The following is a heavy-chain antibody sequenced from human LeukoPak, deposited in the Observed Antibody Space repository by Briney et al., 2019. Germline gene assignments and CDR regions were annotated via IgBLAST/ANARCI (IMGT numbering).Heavy chain of an antibody. J-gene: IGHJ4*02. CDR3: ARDRVAVAADPLYFDY. D-gene: IGHD6-19*01. Sequence: GASVKVSCKASGYTFTGYYMHWVRQAPGQGLEWMGWINPNSGGTNYAQKFQGRVTMTRDTSISTAYMELSRLRSDDTAVYYCARDRVAVAADPLYFDYWGQGTLVTVSS. V-gene: IGHV1-2*02. CDR1: GYTFTGYY. CDR2: INPNSGGT.